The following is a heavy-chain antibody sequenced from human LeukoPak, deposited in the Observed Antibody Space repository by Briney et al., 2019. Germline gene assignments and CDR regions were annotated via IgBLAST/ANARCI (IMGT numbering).Heavy chain of an antibody. Sequence: GGSLRLSCVASGFTFSSYWMHWVRQDPRKGLVWVSRISGDGRNISYADSVRGRFTISRDNAKNTLYLQMNTLRVEDTAVYYCTRDLMDYDVSTGLHHYYMDVWGQGTTVTVSS. D-gene: IGHD3-9*01. CDR1: GFTFSSYW. V-gene: IGHV3-74*01. CDR2: ISGDGRNI. CDR3: TRDLMDYDVSTGLHHYYMDV. J-gene: IGHJ6*02.